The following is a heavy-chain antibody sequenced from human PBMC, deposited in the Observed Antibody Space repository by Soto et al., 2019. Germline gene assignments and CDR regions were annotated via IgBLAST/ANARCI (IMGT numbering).Heavy chain of an antibody. V-gene: IGHV1-2*04. CDR1: GYTFTGYY. J-gene: IGHJ4*02. CDR3: ARDRRGYSYGKPHDYDRNGYDY. Sequence: ASVKVSCKASGYTFTGYYMHWVRQAPGQGLEWMGWINPNSGGTNYAQKFQGWVTMTRDTSISTAYMELSRLRSDDTAVYYCARDRRGYSYGKPHDYDRNGYDYWGQGTLVTVSS. D-gene: IGHD3-22*01. CDR2: INPNSGGT.